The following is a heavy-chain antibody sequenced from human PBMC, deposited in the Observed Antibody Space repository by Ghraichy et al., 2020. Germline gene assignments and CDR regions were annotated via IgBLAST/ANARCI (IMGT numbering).Heavy chain of an antibody. CDR1: GGSISSYY. Sequence: SQTLSLTCTISGGSISSYYWSWIRQPPGKGLEWIGYIYYSGITNYNPSLKSRVTISVDTSKNQFSLKLSSVTAADTAVYYCARGRTYCGGDCLYYFDYWVQGTLVTVSS. D-gene: IGHD2-21*02. CDR2: IYYSGIT. CDR3: ARGRTYCGGDCLYYFDY. J-gene: IGHJ4*02. V-gene: IGHV4-59*01.